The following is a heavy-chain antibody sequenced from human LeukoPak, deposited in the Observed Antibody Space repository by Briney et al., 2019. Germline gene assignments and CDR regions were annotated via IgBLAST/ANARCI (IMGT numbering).Heavy chain of an antibody. CDR2: MSHDGSKK. Sequence: GGSLRLSCAASGFSFNTYGMHWVRQAPGKGLEWVAVMSHDGSKKNYADSVKGRFTISRDNAKNTLYLQMNSLRAEDTAVYYCARDTDYDSSGYGDYWGQGTLVTVSS. D-gene: IGHD3-22*01. CDR1: GFSFNTYG. CDR3: ARDTDYDSSGYGDY. V-gene: IGHV3-30*03. J-gene: IGHJ4*02.